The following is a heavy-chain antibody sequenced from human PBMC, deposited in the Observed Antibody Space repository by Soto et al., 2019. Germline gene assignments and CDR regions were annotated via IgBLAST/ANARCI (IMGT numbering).Heavy chain of an antibody. CDR1: GFTFSSFS. V-gene: IGHV3-23*01. J-gene: IGHJ4*02. CDR2: ISGTGGIT. Sequence: EVQLLESGGGLVQPGGSLRLSCAASGFTFSSFSMSWVRQAPGKGLEWVSVISGTGGITAYADSVKGRFTISRDNSKNTFYLQMNSLRAEGTAVYYCAKDPRRFDYWGQGTLVTVSS. CDR3: AKDPRRFDY.